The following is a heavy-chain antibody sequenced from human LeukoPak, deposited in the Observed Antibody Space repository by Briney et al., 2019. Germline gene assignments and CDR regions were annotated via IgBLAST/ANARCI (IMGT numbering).Heavy chain of an antibody. J-gene: IGHJ4*02. CDR3: ARDRDYSNTESGFDY. D-gene: IGHD4-11*01. V-gene: IGHV1-2*02. CDR1: GYTFTDYY. Sequence: ASVKVSFKTSGYTFTDYYIHWVRQAPGQGLEWMGWINPNSGETNSAQKFQGRVTMTGDTSISTAYMELRRVTSDDTAVYYCARDRDYSNTESGFDYWGQGTLVTVSS. CDR2: INPNSGET.